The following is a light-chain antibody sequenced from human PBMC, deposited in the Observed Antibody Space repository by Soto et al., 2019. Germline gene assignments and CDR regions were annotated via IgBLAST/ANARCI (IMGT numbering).Light chain of an antibody. Sequence: DVQLTQAPSTLSASVGDRVTITCRASQSIGNWLAWYQQKPGKAPNLLVYDASTLENGVPSRFSGSASWTDFTLAISSRQPYDFATYYCQQYNSYSPRTFGQGTKVEFK. J-gene: IGKJ1*01. CDR1: QSIGNW. CDR3: QQYNSYSPRT. CDR2: DAS. V-gene: IGKV1-5*01.